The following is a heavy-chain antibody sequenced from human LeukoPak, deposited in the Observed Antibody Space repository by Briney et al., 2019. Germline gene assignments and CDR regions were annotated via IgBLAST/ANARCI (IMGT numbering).Heavy chain of an antibody. D-gene: IGHD3-10*01. J-gene: IGHJ6*03. CDR2: IYYSGST. V-gene: IGHV4-59*12. CDR3: ARITMVRGVIPRLYYYMDV. CDR1: GGSISSYY. Sequence: PSETLSLTCTVSGGSISSYYWSWIRQPPGKGLEWIGYIYYSGSTNYNPSLKSRVTISVDTSKNQFSLKLSSVTAADTAVYYCARITMVRGVIPRLYYYMDVWGKGTTVTVSS.